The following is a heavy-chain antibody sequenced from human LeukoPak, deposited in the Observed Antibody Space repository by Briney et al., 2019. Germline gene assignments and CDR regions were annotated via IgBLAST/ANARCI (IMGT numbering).Heavy chain of an antibody. CDR2: ISGSGDST. CDR3: AKGHLAVAS. V-gene: IGHV3-23*01. Sequence: GGSLRLSCAASGFSFKSYAMSWVRQAPGKGLEWVSGISGSGDSTYYADSVKGRFTISRDNSKNTLYLQMNSLRAEDTALYYCAKGHLAVASWGQGSLVTVSS. D-gene: IGHD6-19*01. J-gene: IGHJ5*02. CDR1: GFSFKSYA.